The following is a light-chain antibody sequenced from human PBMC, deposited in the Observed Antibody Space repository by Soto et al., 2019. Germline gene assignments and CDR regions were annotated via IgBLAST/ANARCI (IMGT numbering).Light chain of an antibody. Sequence: EIVVTPTPSTLSVSPGGRATLSCRASQSVTSKLAWYQQRPGQAPRLVIYDTSIRATGIPARFSGSGSGTEFTLTISSLQSEDFAVYYCQQYNVWPPITFGQGTLLEI. V-gene: IGKV3-15*01. CDR2: DTS. J-gene: IGKJ5*01. CDR3: QQYNVWPPIT. CDR1: QSVTSK.